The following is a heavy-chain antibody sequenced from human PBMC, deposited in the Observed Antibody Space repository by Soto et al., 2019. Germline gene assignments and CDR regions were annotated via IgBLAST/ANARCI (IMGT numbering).Heavy chain of an antibody. CDR3: ARDRGANSGFDGPGDY. CDR2: IWYDGRNK. V-gene: IGHV3-33*01. D-gene: IGHD5-12*01. J-gene: IGHJ4*02. CDR1: GFTFSRYG. Sequence: GGSLRLSCAASGFTFSRYGMHWVRQTPGKGLEWVAVIWYDGRNKYYADSLKGRFTISRDNSKNTLYLKMNSLRAEDTALYFCARDRGANSGFDGPGDYWGRGTLVTVSS.